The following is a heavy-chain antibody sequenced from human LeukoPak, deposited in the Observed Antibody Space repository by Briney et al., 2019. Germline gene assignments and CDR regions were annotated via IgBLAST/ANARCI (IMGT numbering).Heavy chain of an antibody. D-gene: IGHD5-24*01. CDR1: GFTFSSYG. CDR2: IRYDGSNK. CDR3: ARDFVEMATIGTFDY. Sequence: PGGSLRLSCAASGFTFSSYGMHWVRQAPGKGLEWVAFIRYDGSNKYYADSVKGRFTISRDNSKNTLYLQMNSLRAEDTAVYYCARDFVEMATIGTFDYWGQGTLVTVSS. V-gene: IGHV3-30*02. J-gene: IGHJ4*02.